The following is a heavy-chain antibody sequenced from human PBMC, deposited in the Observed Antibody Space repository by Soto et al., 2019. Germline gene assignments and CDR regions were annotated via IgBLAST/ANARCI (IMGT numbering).Heavy chain of an antibody. Sequence: EVQLVESGGGLVQPGGSQRLSCAASGFTFSSHWMTWVRQAPGKGLEWVANIKQDGSESYYVDSVKGRFSISRDNAENSLYLQMTGLRAEDTAVYYCAREDTYGLYVDYWGQGTLVTVSS. CDR2: IKQDGSES. J-gene: IGHJ4*02. V-gene: IGHV3-7*01. CDR1: GFTFSSHW. CDR3: AREDTYGLYVDY. D-gene: IGHD5-18*01.